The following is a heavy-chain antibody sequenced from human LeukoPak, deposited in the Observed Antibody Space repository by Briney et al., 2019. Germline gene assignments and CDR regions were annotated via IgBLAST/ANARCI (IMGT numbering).Heavy chain of an antibody. V-gene: IGHV1-18*01. J-gene: IGHJ4*02. D-gene: IGHD3-22*01. CDR3: ARERRNYYDSSGYYPDY. CDR2: ISAYNGNT. CDR1: GYTFTSYG. Sequence: ASVKVSCKASGYTFTSYGISWVRQAPGQGFEWMGWISAYNGNTNYAQKLQGRVTMTTDTSTSTAYMELRSLRSDDTAVYYCARERRNYYDSSGYYPDYWGQGTLVTVSS.